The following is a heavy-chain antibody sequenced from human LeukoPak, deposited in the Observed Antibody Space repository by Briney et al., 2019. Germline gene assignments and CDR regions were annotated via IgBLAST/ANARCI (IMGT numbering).Heavy chain of an antibody. Sequence: ASVKVSCKASGYTFTSYDINWVRQATGQGREWMGWMNPNSGNTGYAQKFQGRVTMTRNTSISTAYMELSSLRSEDTAVYYCAREYDSSGYSYYGMDVWGQGTTVTVSS. D-gene: IGHD3-22*01. CDR1: GYTFTSYD. J-gene: IGHJ6*02. CDR2: MNPNSGNT. V-gene: IGHV1-8*01. CDR3: AREYDSSGYSYYGMDV.